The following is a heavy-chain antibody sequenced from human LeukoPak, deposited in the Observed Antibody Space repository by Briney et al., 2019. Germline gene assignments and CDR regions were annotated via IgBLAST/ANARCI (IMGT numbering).Heavy chain of an antibody. CDR1: GFTFTSSA. D-gene: IGHD2-2*01. CDR2: IVVGSGNT. CDR3: AADGDCSSTSCYRGYGGYFDY. V-gene: IGHV1-58*01. Sequence: SVKVSCKASGFTFTSSAVQWVRQARGQRLEWIGWIVVGSGNTNYAQKFQERVTITRDMSTSTAYMELSSLRSEDTAVYYCAADGDCSSTSCYRGYGGYFDYWGQGTLVTVSS. J-gene: IGHJ4*02.